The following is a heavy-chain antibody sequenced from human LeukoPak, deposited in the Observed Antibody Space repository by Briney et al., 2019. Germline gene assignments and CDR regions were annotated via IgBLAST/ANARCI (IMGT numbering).Heavy chain of an antibody. CDR2: IYYSGST. J-gene: IGHJ5*02. Sequence: SETLSLTCTVSGGSISSFYWSWIRQPPGKGLEWIGYIYYSGSTNYNPSLKSRVTISLDTSKNQFSLKLSSVSAADTALYYCARHLGFCSTTSCYPWFDPWGQGTLVTVSS. V-gene: IGHV4-59*01. CDR1: GGSISSFY. CDR3: ARHLGFCSTTSCYPWFDP. D-gene: IGHD2-2*01.